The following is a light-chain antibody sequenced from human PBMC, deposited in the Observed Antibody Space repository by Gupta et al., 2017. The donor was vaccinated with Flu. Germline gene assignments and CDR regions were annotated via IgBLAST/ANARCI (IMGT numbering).Light chain of an antibody. V-gene: IGLV3-21*02. J-gene: IGLJ1*01. Sequence: SYVLTQPPSVPVAPGQTATITCERNNLGTHNVHWYQQKPGQAPVLVVYDDSDRPSRTPDRISGSNSGNTANLTITRVDAGDEADYYFQVWDSSSDHPYVFGTGTKFTVL. CDR3: QVWDSSSDHPYV. CDR1: NLGTHN. CDR2: DDS.